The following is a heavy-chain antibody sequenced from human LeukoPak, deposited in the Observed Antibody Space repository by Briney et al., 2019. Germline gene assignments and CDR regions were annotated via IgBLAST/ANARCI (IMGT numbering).Heavy chain of an antibody. CDR3: ARDSESRAGSLEYYDYMEV. J-gene: IGHJ6*03. CDR1: GFTFSKYS. D-gene: IGHD5-24*01. CDR2: ISRSSSYV. Sequence: GGSLRLSCAASGFTFSKYSINWVRQAPGKRLEWVSSISRSSSYVYYADSVKGRFTISRYNAKNSLYLQMNSLRAEDTAVYYCARDSESRAGSLEYYDYMEVWGKGTTVTVSS. V-gene: IGHV3-21*01.